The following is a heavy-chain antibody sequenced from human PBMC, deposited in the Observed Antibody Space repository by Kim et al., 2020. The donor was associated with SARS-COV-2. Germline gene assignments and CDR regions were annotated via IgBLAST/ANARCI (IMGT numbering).Heavy chain of an antibody. CDR2: ISGGGVST. D-gene: IGHD1-26*01. Sequence: GGSLRLSCAASGFTFSNYAMSWVRQAPGKGLEWVSSISGGGVSTKYADPVKGRFSISKDNSKSTLYLQMNSLRDEDTALYYCAKDRDSGDYYYYYGMDVWGQGTTVTVSS. J-gene: IGHJ6*02. CDR1: GFTFSNYA. CDR3: AKDRDSGDYYYYYGMDV. V-gene: IGHV3-23*01.